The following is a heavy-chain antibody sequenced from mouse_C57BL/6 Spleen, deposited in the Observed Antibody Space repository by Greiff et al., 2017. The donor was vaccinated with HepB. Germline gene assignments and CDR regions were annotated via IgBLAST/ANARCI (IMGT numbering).Heavy chain of an antibody. D-gene: IGHD1-1*01. V-gene: IGHV3-6*01. CDR3: ARDRDYGSSYWYFDV. CDR2: ISYDGSN. J-gene: IGHJ1*03. Sequence: EVQLQQSGPGLVKPSQSLSLTCSVTGYSITSGYYWNWIRQFPGTKLEWMGYISYDGSNNYNPTLKNRISITRDTPKNQSFLKLNSVTTEDTATYYCARDRDYGSSYWYFDVWGTGTTVTVSS. CDR1: GYSITSGYY.